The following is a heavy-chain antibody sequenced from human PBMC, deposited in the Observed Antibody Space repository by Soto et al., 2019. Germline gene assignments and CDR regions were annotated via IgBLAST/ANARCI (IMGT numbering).Heavy chain of an antibody. CDR3: ARVGYCNTTNCLFYYYHYGMDV. CDR1: GDSFNSYA. J-gene: IGHJ6*02. CDR2: IIPIFHTA. D-gene: IGHD2-2*01. Sequence: SVKVSCKASGDSFNSYAISWVRQAPGQGLEWMGGIIPIFHTANHAQKFQARVTMTADESASTAYMELSGLRSEDTAMYYCARVGYCNTTNCLFYYYHYGMDVWGQGTTVTVSS. V-gene: IGHV1-69*13.